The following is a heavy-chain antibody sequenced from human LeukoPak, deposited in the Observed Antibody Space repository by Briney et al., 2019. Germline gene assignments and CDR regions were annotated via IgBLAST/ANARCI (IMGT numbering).Heavy chain of an antibody. V-gene: IGHV3-30*02. CDR3: ARTDQHDTSAYRPIDY. D-gene: IGHD3-22*01. CDR2: IRYDGSNK. CDR1: GFTFNLYG. Sequence: GGSLRLSCVASGFTFNLYGMHWVRQAPGKGLEWVAFIRYDGSNKYYADSVKGRFTISRDNSKNTLYLQVNSLRAEDTAVYYCARTDQHDTSAYRPIDYWGQGTLVTVSS. J-gene: IGHJ4*02.